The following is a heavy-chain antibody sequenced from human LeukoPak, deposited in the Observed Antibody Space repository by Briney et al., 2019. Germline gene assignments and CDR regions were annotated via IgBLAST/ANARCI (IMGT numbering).Heavy chain of an antibody. Sequence: GGSLRLSCVASGFTFSHYWMTWVRQAPGRGLEWLANINQDGSEKNYVDSVKGRFTISRDNAKNSLYLQMNNLRAEDTAVCYCAVNLPFDYWGQGTLATVSS. CDR2: INQDGSEK. J-gene: IGHJ4*02. CDR1: GFTFSHYW. V-gene: IGHV3-7*01. CDR3: AVNLPFDY.